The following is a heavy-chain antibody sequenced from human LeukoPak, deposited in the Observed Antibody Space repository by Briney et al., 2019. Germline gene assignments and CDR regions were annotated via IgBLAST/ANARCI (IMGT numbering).Heavy chain of an antibody. Sequence: GRSLRLSCAASGFTFSSYAMHWVRQAPGKGLEWVAVISYDGSNKYYADSVKGRFTISRDNSKNTLYLQMNSLRAEDTAVYYCASTKSLIVVDLDYWGQGTLVTVSS. D-gene: IGHD3-22*01. J-gene: IGHJ4*02. V-gene: IGHV3-30*01. CDR2: ISYDGSNK. CDR3: ASTKSLIVVDLDY. CDR1: GFTFSSYA.